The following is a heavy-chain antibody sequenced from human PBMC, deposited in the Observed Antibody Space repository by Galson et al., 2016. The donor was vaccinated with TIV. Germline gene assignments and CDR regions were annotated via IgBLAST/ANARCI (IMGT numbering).Heavy chain of an antibody. CDR2: IYWANDT. J-gene: IGHJ3*02. D-gene: IGHD3-16*01. Sequence: PALVKPPQTLTLTCSLSGFSLGTSGVGVGWIRQPPGKVLDWLELIYWANDTRYSPSLKTRLTITKDTSKNVMFLTMPNMDPVDTATYYCALCRSTGTWSLMGEAFDIWGQGTMVTVSS. CDR1: GFSLGTSGVG. CDR3: ALCRSTGTWSLMGEAFDI. V-gene: IGHV2-5*02.